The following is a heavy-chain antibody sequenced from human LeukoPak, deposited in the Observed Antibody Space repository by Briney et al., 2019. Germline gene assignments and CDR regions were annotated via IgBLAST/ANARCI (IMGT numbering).Heavy chain of an antibody. D-gene: IGHD6-19*01. V-gene: IGHV4-59*01. Sequence: SETLSLTCTVSGGSISSYYWSWIRQPPGKGLEWIGYIYCSGSTNYNPSLKSRVTISVDTSKNQFSLKLSSVTAADTAVYYCAREAGGDYYYYYYMDVWGKGTTVTVSS. CDR3: AREAGGDYYYYYYMDV. CDR1: GGSISSYY. J-gene: IGHJ6*03. CDR2: IYCSGST.